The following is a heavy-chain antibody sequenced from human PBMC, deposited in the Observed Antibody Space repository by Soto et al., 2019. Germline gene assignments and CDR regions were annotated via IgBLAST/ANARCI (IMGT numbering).Heavy chain of an antibody. V-gene: IGHV4-34*01. D-gene: IGHD2-15*01. CDR1: GGTLSSYY. J-gene: IGHJ4*02. CDR3: ARGVIRMAIQSIDS. CDR2: INPGGGS. Sequence: SETLSLTCAVYGGTLSSYYWTWIRQPPGKGLEWIGAINPGGGSNYYPSVMRRLSIFLDTSHKKVSLELTTMTTADKAVEYCARGVIRMAIQSIDSWGQGSMVTVSS.